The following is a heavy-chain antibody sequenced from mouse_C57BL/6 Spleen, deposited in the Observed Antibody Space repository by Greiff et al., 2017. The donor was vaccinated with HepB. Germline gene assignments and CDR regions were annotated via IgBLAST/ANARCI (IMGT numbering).Heavy chain of an antibody. CDR3: AREALTVVYFDY. CDR2: INPYNGGT. Sequence: VQLLQSGPVLVKPGASVKMSCKASGYTFTDYYMNWVKQSHGKSLEWIGVINPYNGGTSYNQKFKGKATLTVDKSSSTAYMELNSLTSEDSAVYYCAREALTVVYFDYWGQGTTLTVSS. J-gene: IGHJ2*01. CDR1: GYTFTDYY. V-gene: IGHV1-19*01. D-gene: IGHD1-1*01.